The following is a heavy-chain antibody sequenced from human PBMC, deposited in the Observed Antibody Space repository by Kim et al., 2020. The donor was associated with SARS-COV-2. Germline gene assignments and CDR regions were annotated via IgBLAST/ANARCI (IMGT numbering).Heavy chain of an antibody. CDR1: GFTFDDYA. CDR2: ISWNSGSI. J-gene: IGHJ4*02. CDR3: AKEHSASYWNYFDY. Sequence: GGSLRLPCAASGFTFDDYAMYWVRQAPGKGLEWVSGISWNSGSIGYADSVKGRFTISRDNAKNSLYLQMNSLRAEDTAMYYCAKEHSASYWNYFDYWGQGALVSASS. V-gene: IGHV3-9*01. D-gene: IGHD1-26*01.